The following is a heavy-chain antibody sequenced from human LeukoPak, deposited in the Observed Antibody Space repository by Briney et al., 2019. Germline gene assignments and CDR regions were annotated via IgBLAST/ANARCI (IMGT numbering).Heavy chain of an antibody. J-gene: IGHJ6*02. Sequence: GGSLRLSCAASGFTFSNYWMTWVRQAPGKGLEWVAHIKEDGGEKHYVDPVKGRFTISRDNAKNSLYLQMNSLRAEDTAVYYCARDKGAAAGTKYYYGMDVWGQGTTVTVSS. CDR1: GFTFSNYW. CDR2: IKEDGGEK. D-gene: IGHD6-13*01. V-gene: IGHV3-7*01. CDR3: ARDKGAAAGTKYYYGMDV.